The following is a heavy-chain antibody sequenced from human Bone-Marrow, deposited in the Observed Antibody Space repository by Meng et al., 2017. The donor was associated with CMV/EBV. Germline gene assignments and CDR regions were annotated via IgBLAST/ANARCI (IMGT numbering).Heavy chain of an antibody. CDR1: GYTFTGYY. CDR3: ASAEGYCSSTSCYSGDYYYGMDV. Sequence: ASVKVSCKASGYTFTGYYMHWVRQAPGQGLEWMGWINPNSGGTNYAQKFQGRVTMTRDTSISTAYMDLSRLRSEDTAVYYCASAEGYCSSTSCYSGDYYYGMDVWGQGTTVTVSS. CDR2: INPNSGGT. J-gene: IGHJ6*02. D-gene: IGHD2-2*01. V-gene: IGHV1-2*02.